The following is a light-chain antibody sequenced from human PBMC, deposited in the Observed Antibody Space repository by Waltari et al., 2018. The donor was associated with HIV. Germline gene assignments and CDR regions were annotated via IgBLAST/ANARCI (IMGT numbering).Light chain of an antibody. CDR2: WAS. CDR1: QSVLFSSQNKNY. CDR3: QQYFISPPT. J-gene: IGKJ2*01. Sequence: DIVMTQSPDSLAVSLGERATLNCKSSQSVLFSSQNKNYLAWYQQKPGQPPKLLISWASARESGVPDRFSGGGSGTDFTLTISSLQAEDVAVYFCQQYFISPPTFGRGTKLEI. V-gene: IGKV4-1*01.